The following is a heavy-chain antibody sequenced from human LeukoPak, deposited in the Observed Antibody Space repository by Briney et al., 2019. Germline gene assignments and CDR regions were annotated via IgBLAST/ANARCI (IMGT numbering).Heavy chain of an antibody. CDR2: ISAYNGNT. Sequence: ASVKVSCKASGYTFTGYYMHWVRQAPGQGLEWVGWISAYNGNTNYAQNLQGRVTMTTDSSTSTAYMDLRSLRSDDTAVYYCARDVYGGNFDYWGQGILVTVSS. J-gene: IGHJ4*02. CDR1: GYTFTGYY. V-gene: IGHV1-18*04. D-gene: IGHD4-23*01. CDR3: ARDVYGGNFDY.